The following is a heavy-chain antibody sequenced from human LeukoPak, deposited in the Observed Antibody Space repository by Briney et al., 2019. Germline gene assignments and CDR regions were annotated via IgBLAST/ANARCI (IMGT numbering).Heavy chain of an antibody. CDR3: ATGSGTYSPDY. CDR1: GYTFNGQY. CDR2: ITPNSGGT. J-gene: IGHJ4*02. D-gene: IGHD3-10*01. Sequence: ASVKVTCNHSGYTFNGQYPHWVRQAPGQGLEWMGWITPNSGGTNYAQKFQGRVTMTRVTSIITAYMELSRLRSDDTAIYYCATGSGTYSPDYWGQGTLVTVSS. V-gene: IGHV1-2*02.